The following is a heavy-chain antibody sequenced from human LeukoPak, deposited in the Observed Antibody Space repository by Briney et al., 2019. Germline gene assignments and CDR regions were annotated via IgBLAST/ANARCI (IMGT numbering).Heavy chain of an antibody. D-gene: IGHD1-14*01. CDR3: ARHNPKSLGNFDY. V-gene: IGHV4-59*08. Sequence: SETLSLTCTVSGDSVSSDYWSGIRQPPGKGLEWITYISYSWNTNYNPSLKSRVTISVDTSRNQVSLDLKSLTAANTADFYFARHNPKSLGNFDYWGRGTLVSVSS. CDR2: ISYSWNT. J-gene: IGHJ4*02. CDR1: GDSVSSDY.